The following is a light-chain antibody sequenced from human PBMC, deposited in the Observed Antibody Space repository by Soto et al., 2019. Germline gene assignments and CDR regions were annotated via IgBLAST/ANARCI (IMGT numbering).Light chain of an antibody. CDR3: RQYHSWPRRT. J-gene: IGKJ3*01. CDR2: GAS. CDR1: QSVNLN. V-gene: IGKV3-15*01. Sequence: EIMMTQSPGTLSVSPGEGATLSCTASQSVNLNLAWYHQKPAQPPRLLLYGASTRATGIPVRFRGSGSVTAFTLTISSLQSEDSAVFYCRQYHSWPRRTFGPGTKVEIK.